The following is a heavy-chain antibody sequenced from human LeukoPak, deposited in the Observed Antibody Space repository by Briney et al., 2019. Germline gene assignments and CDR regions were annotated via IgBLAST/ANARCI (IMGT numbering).Heavy chain of an antibody. CDR1: GFTVSSYY. Sequence: PGGSLRLSCAASGFTVSSYYMSWLRQAPGKGLEWVSVIYSGVSTYYADSVKGRFTISRDNSKNTLYLQMNSLRAEDTALYYCARDRRYYDSSGYYFHWYFDLWGRGTLVTVSS. J-gene: IGHJ2*01. V-gene: IGHV3-53*01. CDR2: IYSGVST. CDR3: ARDRRYYDSSGYYFHWYFDL. D-gene: IGHD3-22*01.